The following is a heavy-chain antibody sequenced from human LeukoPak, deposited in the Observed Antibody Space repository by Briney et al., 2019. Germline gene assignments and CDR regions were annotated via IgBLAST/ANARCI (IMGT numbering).Heavy chain of an antibody. CDR1: GYTFTGYY. CDR2: INPNSGGT. D-gene: IGHD1-26*01. J-gene: IGHJ4*02. V-gene: IGHV1-2*02. CDR3: ARDYGVGAMGIDY. Sequence: ASVKVSCKASGYTFTGYYMHWVRQAPGQGLEWMGWINPNSGGTNYAQKFQGRVTMTRDTSISTAYMELSRLRSDDTAVYYCARDYGVGAMGIDYWGQGTLVTVSS.